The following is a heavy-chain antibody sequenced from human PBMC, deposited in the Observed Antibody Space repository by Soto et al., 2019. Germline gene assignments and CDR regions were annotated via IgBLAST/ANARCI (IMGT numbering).Heavy chain of an antibody. CDR3: ARVQPDGYNPEYYFDY. CDR2: ISYDGSNK. CDR1: GSTFSSYG. J-gene: IGHJ4*02. D-gene: IGHD5-12*01. V-gene: IGHV3-30*03. Sequence: GGSLRLSCAASGSTFSSYGMHWVRQAPGKGLERVAVISYDGSNKYYADSVKGRFTIYRDNSKNTLYLQMNSLRAEDTAVYYCARVQPDGYNPEYYFDYWGQGTLVTVSS.